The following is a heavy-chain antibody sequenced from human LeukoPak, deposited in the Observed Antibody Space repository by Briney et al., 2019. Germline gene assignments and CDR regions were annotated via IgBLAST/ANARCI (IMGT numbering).Heavy chain of an antibody. CDR3: ARSGTRLTPYVEGADY. V-gene: IGHV3-11*01. CDR2: ISTSATAI. J-gene: IGHJ4*02. Sequence: PGGSLRLSCAASGFPFSDYYMNWIRQAPGKGLEWVSYISTSATAIYYADSVKGRFTVSRDNAKNSLYLQMSSLRAEDTALYYCARSGTRLTPYVEGADYWGQGTLVSVSS. D-gene: IGHD4-17*01. CDR1: GFPFSDYY.